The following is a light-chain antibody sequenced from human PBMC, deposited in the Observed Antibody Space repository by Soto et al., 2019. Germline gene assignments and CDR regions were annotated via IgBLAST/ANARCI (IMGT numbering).Light chain of an antibody. J-gene: IGLJ3*02. CDR3: ASWEDSLNGWV. V-gene: IGLV1-44*01. Sequence: QAVVTQPPSASGTPGQRVTISCSGSSSNVGSSTVSWYQQLPGTAPKVLIYSDGQRPSGVPDRFSGSRSGSSASLAISGLQSGDEGDYYCASWEDSLNGWVIGGGTKLTVL. CDR1: SSNVGSST. CDR2: SDG.